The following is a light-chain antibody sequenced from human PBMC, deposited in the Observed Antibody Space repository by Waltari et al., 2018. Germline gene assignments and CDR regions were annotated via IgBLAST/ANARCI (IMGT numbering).Light chain of an antibody. Sequence: QSVLTQSPSASGTPGQRVTISCSGSAPNIGGNLVNWYQQPPGKAPKLLIYRSDLRPSGVPDRFSGSKSGTSASLAISGLQSEDEADYFCASWDDSLNGHWVFGGGTKVTVL. J-gene: IGLJ3*02. CDR1: APNIGGNL. V-gene: IGLV1-44*01. CDR3: ASWDDSLNGHWV. CDR2: RSD.